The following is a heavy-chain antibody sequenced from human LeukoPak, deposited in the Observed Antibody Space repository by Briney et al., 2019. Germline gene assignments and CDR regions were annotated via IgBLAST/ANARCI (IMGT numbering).Heavy chain of an antibody. Sequence: GGSLRLSCAASGFTFSSYWMSWVRQAPGKGLEWVANIKQDGSEKYYVDSVKGRFTISRDNAKNSLYLQMNSLRAEDTAVYYCARVIRYFDWLPDVYFDYWGQGTLVTVSS. CDR1: GFTFSSYW. V-gene: IGHV3-7*03. J-gene: IGHJ4*02. D-gene: IGHD3-9*01. CDR3: ARVIRYFDWLPDVYFDY. CDR2: IKQDGSEK.